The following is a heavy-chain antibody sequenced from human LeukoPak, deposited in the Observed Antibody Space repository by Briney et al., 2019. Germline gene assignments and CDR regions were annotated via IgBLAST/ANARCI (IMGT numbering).Heavy chain of an antibody. CDR2: IIPLFGTP. CDR1: GGTFCSYT. Sequence: GASVKVSCKASGGTFCSYTISWVRQAPGQGLEWMGGIIPLFGTPDYARKFQDRLTITADKSTSTAYMELSSLRSEDTAVYYCASATLRCSGGSCYEMDVWGKGTTVTVSS. V-gene: IGHV1-69*06. D-gene: IGHD2-15*01. J-gene: IGHJ6*04. CDR3: ASATLRCSGGSCYEMDV.